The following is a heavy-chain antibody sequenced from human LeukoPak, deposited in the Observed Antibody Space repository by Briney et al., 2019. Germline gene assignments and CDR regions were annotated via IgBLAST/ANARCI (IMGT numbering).Heavy chain of an antibody. V-gene: IGHV4-30-4*01. CDR3: AREASGSSDFDY. CDR1: GGSISSSDYY. D-gene: IGHD3-10*01. CDR2: IYYSGST. Sequence: PSHTLSLPCTVSGGSISSSDYYWRWIRQPPGKGLEWIGYIYYSGSTYYNPSLKSRVTISVDTSKNQFSLKLSSVTAADTAVYYCAREASGSSDFDYWGQGTLVTVSS. J-gene: IGHJ4*02.